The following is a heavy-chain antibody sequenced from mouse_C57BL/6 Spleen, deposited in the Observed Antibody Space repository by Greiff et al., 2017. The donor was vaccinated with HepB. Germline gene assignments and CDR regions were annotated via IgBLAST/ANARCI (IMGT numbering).Heavy chain of an antibody. CDR3: ARGYDYDGAWFAY. J-gene: IGHJ3*01. Sequence: VQLQESGAELVKPGASVKMSCKASGYTFTTYPIEWMMQNHGKSLEWIGNFHPYNDDTKYNEKFKGKATLTVEKSSSTVYLELSRLTSDDSAVYYCARGYDYDGAWFAYWGQGTLVTVSA. CDR2: FHPYNDDT. CDR1: GYTFTTYP. V-gene: IGHV1-47*01. D-gene: IGHD2-4*01.